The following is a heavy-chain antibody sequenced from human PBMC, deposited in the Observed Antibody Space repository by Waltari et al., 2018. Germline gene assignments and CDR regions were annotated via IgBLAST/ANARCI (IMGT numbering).Heavy chain of an antibody. D-gene: IGHD6-6*01. CDR2: VVPIFGTA. CDR1: GGTFSSYA. CDR3: ARYLLPYLYSSSSGSGMDV. Sequence: QVQLVQSGAEVKKPGSSVKVSCKASGGTFSSYAISWVRQAPGQGLEWMGRVVPIFGTANYALNFQVRVPSTADESPSTAYMELSSLRSEDTALYYCARYLLPYLYSSSSGSGMDVWGQGTTVTVSS. J-gene: IGHJ6*02. V-gene: IGHV1-69*15.